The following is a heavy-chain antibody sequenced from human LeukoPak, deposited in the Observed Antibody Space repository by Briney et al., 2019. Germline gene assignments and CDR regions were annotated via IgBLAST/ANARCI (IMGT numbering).Heavy chain of an antibody. CDR1: GFTFSSYE. D-gene: IGHD1-20*01. J-gene: IGHJ4*02. Sequence: GGSLILSCAASGFTFSSYEMNWVRQAPGKGLEGVAFVENDGGTKYYADSVRGRFTISRDNSKNTLFLQMNSLRADDTSMYYCVTDLHGINWYVDWGQGTLVIVSS. CDR3: VTDLHGINWYVD. V-gene: IGHV3-30*02. CDR2: VENDGGTK.